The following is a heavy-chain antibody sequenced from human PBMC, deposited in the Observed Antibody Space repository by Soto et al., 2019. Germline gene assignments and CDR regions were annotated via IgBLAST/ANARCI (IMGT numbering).Heavy chain of an antibody. CDR1: GFTFSNAW. CDR2: IKSKTDGGTT. D-gene: IGHD1-26*01. V-gene: IGHV3-15*01. CDR3: TTGASSGSYYYYGMDV. J-gene: IGHJ6*02. Sequence: GGSLRLSCAASGFTFSNAWMSWVRQAPGKGLEWVGRIKSKTDGGTTDYAAPVKGRFTISRDDSKNTLYLQMNSLKTEDTAVYYCTTGASSGSYYYYGMDVWGQGTTVTVSS.